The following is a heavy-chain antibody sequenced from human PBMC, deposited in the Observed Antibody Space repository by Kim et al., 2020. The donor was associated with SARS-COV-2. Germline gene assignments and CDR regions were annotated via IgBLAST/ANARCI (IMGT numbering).Heavy chain of an antibody. CDR3: ATRVGTNAG. V-gene: IGHV3-66*01. Sequence: GGSLILSCAASGFTVSNNYMNWVRQAPGKGLECVSVIYSGGGTYYADSVKGRFTISRDSSKNTVFLQMNSLRVEDTAVYYCATRVGTNAGWGQGALVTVSS. CDR1: GFTVSNNY. CDR2: IYSGGGT. J-gene: IGHJ4*02. D-gene: IGHD1-26*01.